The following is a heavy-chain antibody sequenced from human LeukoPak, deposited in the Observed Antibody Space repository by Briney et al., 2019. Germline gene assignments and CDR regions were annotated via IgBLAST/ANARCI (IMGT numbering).Heavy chain of an antibody. CDR3: AKRYCKSATCRSDMDA. V-gene: IGHV3-30*02. J-gene: IGHJ6*02. CDR1: GFSFSNYG. Sequence: HPGGSLRLSCAASGFSFSNYGMHWVRQAPGKGLEWVALIQSDGSKTYSADSVKGRFTISRDNPRNTLYLQMNRPRPEDTAVYYCAKRYCKSATCRSDMDAWGQGTTVTVSS. CDR2: IQSDGSKT. D-gene: IGHD2-15*01.